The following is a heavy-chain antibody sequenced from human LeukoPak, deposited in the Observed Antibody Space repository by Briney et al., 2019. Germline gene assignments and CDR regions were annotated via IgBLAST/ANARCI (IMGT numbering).Heavy chain of an antibody. D-gene: IGHD1/OR15-1a*01. CDR2: ISGDGGTT. J-gene: IGHJ6*02. Sequence: GGSLRLSCAASGFTFDDYAMHWVRQAPGKGLEWVPLISGDGGTTYYADSVKGRFTISRDNSKNSLYLQVNSLSTEDTALYYCAKAAKTLTTYYYYSGMDVWGQGTTVTVSS. CDR3: AKAAKTLTTYYYYSGMDV. V-gene: IGHV3-43*02. CDR1: GFTFDDYA.